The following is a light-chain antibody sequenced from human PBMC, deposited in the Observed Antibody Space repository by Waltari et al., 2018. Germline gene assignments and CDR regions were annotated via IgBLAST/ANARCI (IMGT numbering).Light chain of an antibody. V-gene: IGKV1-39*01. J-gene: IGKJ3*01. CDR1: QSIDSY. Sequence: DIQMAQSPSSLSASVGDRVTITCRASQSIDSYLNWYQQKPGKAPKLLIYAASTLQSGVPSRFSGSGAGTYFTLTISSLQPEYFATYYCQQSDSIPPQFTFGPGTKVDIK. CDR2: AAS. CDR3: QQSDSIPPQFT.